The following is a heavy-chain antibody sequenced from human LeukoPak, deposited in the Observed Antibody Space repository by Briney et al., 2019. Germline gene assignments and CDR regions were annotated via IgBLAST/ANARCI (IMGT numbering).Heavy chain of an antibody. V-gene: IGHV1-18*01. Sequence: ASVKVSCKASGYTFTSYGISWVRQSPGHGLGWMGWISAYNGNTNYAQKLQGRRTMTTDTSTSTAYMELRSLRCDDTAWYYCARTYSGYDCFLGCSGGSRPSDFDYWGERTLVTLSS. D-gene: IGHD5-12*01. CDR3: ARTYSGYDCFLGCSGGSRPSDFDY. CDR2: ISAYNGNT. J-gene: IGHJ4*02. CDR1: GYTFTSYG.